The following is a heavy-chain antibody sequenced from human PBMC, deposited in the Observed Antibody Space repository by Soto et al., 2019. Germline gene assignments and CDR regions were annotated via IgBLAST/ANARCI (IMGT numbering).Heavy chain of an antibody. D-gene: IGHD2-2*01. J-gene: IGHJ5*02. CDR1: GGSISSDY. CDR3: ARDAGSTSPYNWFDP. Sequence: SETLSLTCTVSGGSISSDYWSWIRQPPGKGLEWIGYIYYSGSTDYNPSLKSRVTISVDTSKNQFSLKLSSVTAADTAVYYCARDAGSTSPYNWFDPWGQGTLVTVSS. CDR2: IYYSGST. V-gene: IGHV4-59*01.